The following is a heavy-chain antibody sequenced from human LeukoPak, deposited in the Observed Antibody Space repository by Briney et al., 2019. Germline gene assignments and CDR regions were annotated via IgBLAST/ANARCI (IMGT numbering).Heavy chain of an antibody. D-gene: IGHD5-12*01. V-gene: IGHV2-5*01. CDR3: ARSYSGYDYFNNWFDP. Sequence: ESGPTLVKPTQTLTLTCTFSGFSLSTSGMGVGWIRQPPGKALEWLALIYWNDDKRYSPSLKSRLTISKDTSKNQVVLTMTNMDPVDTATYYCARSYSGYDYFNNWFDPWGQGTLVTVSS. CDR1: GFSLSTSGMG. CDR2: IYWNDDK. J-gene: IGHJ5*02.